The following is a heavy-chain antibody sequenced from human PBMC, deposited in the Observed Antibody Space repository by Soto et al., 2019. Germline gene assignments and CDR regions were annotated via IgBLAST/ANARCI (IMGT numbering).Heavy chain of an antibody. V-gene: IGHV1-2*04. CDR2: INPNSGGT. CDR1: GYTFTGYY. J-gene: IGHJ6*02. Sequence: ASVKVSCKASGYTFTGYYIHWVRQAPGQGLEWMGWINPNSGGTNYAQKFQGWVTMTRDTSISTAYMELSRLRSDDTAVYYCARDFPKYGYCSGGSCYSNYGMDVWGQGTTVTVSS. D-gene: IGHD2-15*01. CDR3: ARDFPKYGYCSGGSCYSNYGMDV.